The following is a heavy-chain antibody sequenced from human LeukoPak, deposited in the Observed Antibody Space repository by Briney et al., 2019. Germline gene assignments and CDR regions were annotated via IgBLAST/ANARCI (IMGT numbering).Heavy chain of an antibody. Sequence: SETLSLTCTVSGGSTSSYYWTCIRQPPGKGLEWIGEISHSGSTNYNPSLKSRVTISTDTSKNQFSLKLNSVTAADTAVYYCASRPRYWNNNWFDPWGQGTLVTVSS. CDR1: GGSTSSYY. J-gene: IGHJ5*02. CDR3: ASRPRYWNNNWFDP. D-gene: IGHD1/OR15-1a*01. CDR2: ISHSGST. V-gene: IGHV4-34*01.